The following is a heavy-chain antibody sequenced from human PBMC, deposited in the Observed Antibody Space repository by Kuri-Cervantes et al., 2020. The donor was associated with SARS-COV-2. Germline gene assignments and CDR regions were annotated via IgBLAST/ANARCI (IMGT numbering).Heavy chain of an antibody. CDR3: AKGWNSLDP. CDR2: ISGSGGST. V-gene: IGHV3-23*01. J-gene: IGHJ5*02. D-gene: IGHD1-7*01. CDR1: GFTFSSYA. Sequence: GESLKISCASSGFTFSSYAMSWVRQAPGKGLEWVSAISGSGGSTNSEDSVKGRFTISRDNSKNTLYLQMNSLRAADTALYYCAKGWNSLDPWGQGTLVTVSS.